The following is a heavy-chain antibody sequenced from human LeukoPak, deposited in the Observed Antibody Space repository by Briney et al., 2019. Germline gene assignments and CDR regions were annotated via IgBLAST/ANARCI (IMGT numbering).Heavy chain of an antibody. CDR1: GFTFSSYA. CDR3: ANGSYYDSSGSFYFDY. CDR2: ISGSGDNT. Sequence: RGSLRLSCAASGFTFSSYAMSWVRQAPGKGLEWVSGISGSGDNTYYADSVKGRFTISRDNSKNTLYVQVNSLGTEDTAAYYCANGSYYDSSGSFYFDYWGQGTLVTVSS. J-gene: IGHJ4*02. V-gene: IGHV3-23*01. D-gene: IGHD3-22*01.